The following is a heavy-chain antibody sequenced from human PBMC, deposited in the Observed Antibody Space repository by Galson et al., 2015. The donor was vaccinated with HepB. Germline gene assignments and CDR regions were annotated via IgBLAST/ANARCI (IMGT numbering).Heavy chain of an antibody. J-gene: IGHJ4*02. D-gene: IGHD2-15*01. CDR3: ARDGEHCSGASCLSSFDS. V-gene: IGHV3-33*01. CDR1: GFTFSNYG. Sequence: SLRLSCAASGFTFSNYGMHWVRQAPGKGLEWVAVIWYDGVNKYYADSVKGRFTISRDNSKNTLYLQMNSLRAEDTAVYYCARDGEHCSGASCLSSFDSWGQGALVTVSS. CDR2: IWYDGVNK.